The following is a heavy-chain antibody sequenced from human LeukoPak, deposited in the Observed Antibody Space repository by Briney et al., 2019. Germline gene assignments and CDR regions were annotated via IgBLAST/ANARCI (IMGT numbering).Heavy chain of an antibody. CDR3: AKEESQWLVTSSFDY. D-gene: IGHD6-19*01. CDR2: ISGSRGST. V-gene: IGHV3-23*01. CDR1: GFTFSSYA. Sequence: GGSLRLSRAASGFTFSSYATSWVRQAPGKGLEWVSAISGSRGSTYYADSVKGRFTISRDNSKNTLYLQMNSLRAEDTAVYYCAKEESQWLVTSSFDYWGQGTLVTVSS. J-gene: IGHJ4*02.